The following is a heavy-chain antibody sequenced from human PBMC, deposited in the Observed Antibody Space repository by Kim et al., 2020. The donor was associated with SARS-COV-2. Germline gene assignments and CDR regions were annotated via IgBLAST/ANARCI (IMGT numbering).Heavy chain of an antibody. CDR3: HQGDRQWLVPDAFDI. J-gene: IGHJ3*02. Sequence: ASVKVSCKASGYTFTSYAMNWVRQAPGQGLEWMGWINTNTGNPTYAQGFTGRFVFSLDTSVSTAYLQISSLKAEDTAVYYCHQGDRQWLVPDAFDIWGQGTMVTVSS. D-gene: IGHD6-19*01. CDR2: INTNTGNP. V-gene: IGHV7-4-1*02. CDR1: GYTFTSYA.